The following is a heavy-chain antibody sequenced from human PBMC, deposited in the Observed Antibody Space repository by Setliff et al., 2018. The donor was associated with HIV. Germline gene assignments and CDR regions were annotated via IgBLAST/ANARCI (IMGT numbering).Heavy chain of an antibody. D-gene: IGHD6-19*01. Sequence: SQTLSLPCAVSGASISDGTFYWSWIRQPAGKGLEWIGHLYIRTGTTNYSPSLKGRVTISLDTSNNHFSLRLNSVTAADTAIYYCARQGAVTGHSFDSWGPGALVTVSS. J-gene: IGHJ4*02. V-gene: IGHV4-61*09. CDR2: LYIRTGTT. CDR1: GASISDGTFY. CDR3: ARQGAVTGHSFDS.